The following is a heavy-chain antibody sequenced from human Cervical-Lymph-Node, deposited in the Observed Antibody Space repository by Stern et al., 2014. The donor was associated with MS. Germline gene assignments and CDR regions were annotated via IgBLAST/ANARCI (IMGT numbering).Heavy chain of an antibody. J-gene: IGHJ5*02. V-gene: IGHV4-61*02. CDR1: GGSISSSGYY. CDR3: ATTRWDLFTWNWFDP. D-gene: IGHD1-26*01. Sequence: VQLVESGPGLVKPSQTLSLTCTVSGGSISSSGYYWSWIRQPADKGLEWIGRIHDRGSTYYNPSLKSRVTISMDTAHKQFSLKLPSVTAADTAVYYCATTRWDLFTWNWFDPWGQGTLVTVSS. CDR2: IHDRGST.